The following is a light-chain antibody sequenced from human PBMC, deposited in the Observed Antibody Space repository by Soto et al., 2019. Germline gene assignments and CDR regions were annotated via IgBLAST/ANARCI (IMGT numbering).Light chain of an antibody. J-gene: IGKJ2*01. CDR3: QQGHNWPLT. V-gene: IGKV3-15*01. Sequence: EIVMTQSPATLSVSPGERATLSCRASQSISSELAWYQQKPGQPPRLLIYSASTRATGVPARFTGSGSGSEFTRTISGLQSEDFAVYYCQQGHNWPLTFGQATSLEI. CDR2: SAS. CDR1: QSISSE.